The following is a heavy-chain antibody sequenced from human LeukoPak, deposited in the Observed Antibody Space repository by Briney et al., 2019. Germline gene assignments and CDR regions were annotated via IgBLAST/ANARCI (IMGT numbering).Heavy chain of an antibody. CDR1: GFTFSSYG. Sequence: GGSLRLSCAASGFTFSSYGMHWVRQAPSKGLEWVAVIWYDGSNKYYADSVKGRFTISRDNSKNTLYLQMNSLRAEDTAVYYCARGPPLDWFGESIDYWGQGTLVTVSS. J-gene: IGHJ4*02. V-gene: IGHV3-33*01. D-gene: IGHD3-10*01. CDR3: ARGPPLDWFGESIDY. CDR2: IWYDGSNK.